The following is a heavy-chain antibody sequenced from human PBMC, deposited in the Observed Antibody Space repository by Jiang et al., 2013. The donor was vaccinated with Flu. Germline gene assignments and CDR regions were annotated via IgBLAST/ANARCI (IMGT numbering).Heavy chain of an antibody. CDR2: INHSGST. Sequence: ELLKPSETLSLTCAVYGGSFSGYYWSWIRQPPGKGLEWIGEINHSGSTNYNPSLKSRVTISVDTSKNQFSLKLSSVTAADTAVYYCARGLPTAKDTVIDEYYFDYWGQRTLVTVSS. CDR1: GGSFSGYY. J-gene: IGHJ4*02. CDR3: ARGLPTAKDTVIDEYYFDY. V-gene: IGHV4-34*01. D-gene: IGHD4-11*01.